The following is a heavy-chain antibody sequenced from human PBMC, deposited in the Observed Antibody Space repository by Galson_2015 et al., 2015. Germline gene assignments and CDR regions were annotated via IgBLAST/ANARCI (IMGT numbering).Heavy chain of an antibody. CDR3: ARRRFSGSPDSHLDY. D-gene: IGHD1-26*01. V-gene: IGHV3-23*01. CDR2: ISGSGGLT. CDR1: GFTFGNFG. J-gene: IGHJ4*02. Sequence: SLRLSCATSGFTFGNFGMTWVRQAPGKGLEWLSVISGSGGLTYYADSVKGRFTISRDNSKNTLHLRMNSLRVGDTAVYYCARRRFSGSPDSHLDYWGQGTPVTVSS.